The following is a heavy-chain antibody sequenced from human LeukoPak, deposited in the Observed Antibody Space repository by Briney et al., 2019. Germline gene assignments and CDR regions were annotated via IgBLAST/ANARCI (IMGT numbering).Heavy chain of an antibody. CDR3: ARAAYYYYIDV. J-gene: IGHJ6*03. V-gene: IGHV1-46*01. Sequence: ASVKVSCKASGYTFTSYYMHWVRQAPGQGLEWMGIINPSGGSTSYAQKFPGRVTMTRDTSTSTAYMEPSSLRSEATAVYYCARAAYYYYIDVWGKGTTVTISS. CDR1: GYTFTSYY. CDR2: INPSGGST.